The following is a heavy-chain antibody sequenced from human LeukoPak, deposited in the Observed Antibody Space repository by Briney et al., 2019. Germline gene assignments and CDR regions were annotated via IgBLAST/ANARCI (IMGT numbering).Heavy chain of an antibody. D-gene: IGHD3-10*01. CDR3: AYYGDPPYNWFDP. V-gene: IGHV6-1*01. CDR1: AAIVSSNSAA. CDR2: TYDRYKWYS. J-gene: IGHJ5*02. Sequence: PSQTLSLTCAISAAIVSSNSAAWNWIRQSPSRGLEGLGRTYDRYKWYSDYAVSVRSRITVNPDTSKSQFSLQLNSVTPEDTAVYYCAYYGDPPYNWFDPWGQGTLVTVSS.